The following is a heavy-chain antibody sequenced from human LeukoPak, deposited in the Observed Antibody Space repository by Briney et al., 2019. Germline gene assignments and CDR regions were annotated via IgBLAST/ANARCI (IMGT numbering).Heavy chain of an antibody. Sequence: PSETLSLTCTVSGGSISSSTYYWGWIRQPPGKGLEWIGSIYYSGTTYYNPSLRSRITISVDTSKNHFSVNLSSVTAADTAVYYCARLKEFQKIFDFWGQGTLVAVSS. CDR2: IYYSGTT. CDR3: ARLKEFQKIFDF. J-gene: IGHJ4*02. CDR1: GGSISSSTYY. V-gene: IGHV4-39*02. D-gene: IGHD2/OR15-2a*01.